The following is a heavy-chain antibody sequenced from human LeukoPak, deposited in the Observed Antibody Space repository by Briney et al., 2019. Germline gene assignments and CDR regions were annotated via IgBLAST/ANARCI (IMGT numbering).Heavy chain of an antibody. CDR2: ISAYNGNT. J-gene: IGHJ4*02. CDR3: ARDSSSWSLDY. D-gene: IGHD6-13*01. CDR1: GYTFTSYG. V-gene: IGHV1-18*01. Sequence: EASVKVSCKASGYTFTSYGISWVRQAPGQGLEWMGWISAYNGNTNYAQKLQGRVTMTTDTSTSTAYMELRSLRSDDTAVYYCARDSSSWSLDYWGQETLVTVSS.